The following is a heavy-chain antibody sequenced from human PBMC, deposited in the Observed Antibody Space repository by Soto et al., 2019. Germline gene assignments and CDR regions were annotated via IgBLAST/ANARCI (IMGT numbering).Heavy chain of an antibody. CDR1: GFAFSNYE. CDR3: ARESFSAAPKFFYY. CDR2: ISLSGSTI. J-gene: IGHJ4*02. Sequence: GGSLRLSCAASGFAFSNYEMNWVRQAPGKGLEWVSYISLSGSTIYYADSVKGRFTISRDDAKNSLYLQMDSLRADDTAVYYCARESFSAAPKFFYYRGQGTLVPVSA. V-gene: IGHV3-48*03. D-gene: IGHD3-3*02.